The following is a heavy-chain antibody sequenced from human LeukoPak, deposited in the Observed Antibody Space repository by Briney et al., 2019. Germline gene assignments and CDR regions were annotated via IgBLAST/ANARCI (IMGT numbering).Heavy chain of an antibody. CDR3: ARDSGVAVAGSYWYFDL. D-gene: IGHD6-19*01. J-gene: IGHJ2*01. CDR1: GGSISSYY. Sequence: SETLSLTCTVSGGSISSYYWGWIRQPPGKGLEWIGSIYYSGSTNYNPSLKSRVTISVDTSKNQFSLELSSVTAADTAVYYCARDSGVAVAGSYWYFDLWGRGTLVTVSS. V-gene: IGHV4-59*01. CDR2: IYYSGST.